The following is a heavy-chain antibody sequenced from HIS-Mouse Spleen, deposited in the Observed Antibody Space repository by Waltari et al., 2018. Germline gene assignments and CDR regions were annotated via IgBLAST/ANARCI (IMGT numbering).Heavy chain of an antibody. CDR1: GRCFIVYY. CDR2: INHSGST. D-gene: IGHD1-26*01. V-gene: IGHV4-34*01. CDR3: ARMGPASGSYGDY. Sequence: QVQLQQWAAGLLKRSKTLSRTCAVYGRCFIVYYWRWIRQPPGKGLAWIGEINHSGSTNYNPSLKRRVTISVDTSKNQFSLKLSSVTAADTAVYYCARMGPASGSYGDYWGQGTLVTVSS. J-gene: IGHJ4*02.